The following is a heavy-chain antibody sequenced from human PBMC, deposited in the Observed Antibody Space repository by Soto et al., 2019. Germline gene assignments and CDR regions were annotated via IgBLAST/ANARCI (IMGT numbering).Heavy chain of an antibody. J-gene: IGHJ4*02. Sequence: QVQLVQSGAEVKKPGSSVKVSCKASGDTFTSYAISWVRQAPGQGLELMGGITPILGTPHYAQKFQGRVTISADKSTSTAYMELSSLRSEDTAVYYCARERSRYDRSGYYRPDYWGQGTLVTVSS. CDR2: ITPILGTP. D-gene: IGHD3-22*01. CDR3: ARERSRYDRSGYYRPDY. CDR1: GDTFTSYA. V-gene: IGHV1-69*06.